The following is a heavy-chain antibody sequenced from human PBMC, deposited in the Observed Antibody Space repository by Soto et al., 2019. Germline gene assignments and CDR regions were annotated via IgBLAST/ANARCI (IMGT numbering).Heavy chain of an antibody. Sequence: EVQLLESGGGLVQPGGSLRLSCAASGFTFNNYVMTWVRQAPGKGLEWVSSISGSGGTTYNADSVKGRFTISRDNSKNTLYLQMNSLRGEDTALYYCAKSGEWSFLRHLDYWGQEALVTVSS. CDR3: AKSGEWSFLRHLDY. J-gene: IGHJ4*02. D-gene: IGHD3-3*01. CDR2: ISGSGGTT. CDR1: GFTFNNYV. V-gene: IGHV3-23*01.